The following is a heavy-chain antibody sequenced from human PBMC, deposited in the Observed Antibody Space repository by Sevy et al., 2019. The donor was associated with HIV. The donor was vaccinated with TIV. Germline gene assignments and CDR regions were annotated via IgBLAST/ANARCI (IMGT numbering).Heavy chain of an antibody. CDR3: ARHEVLNFDF. V-gene: IGHV4-39*01. Sequence: SETLSLTCTVSGGSISSNTYYWGWIRQPPGKGLEWIGSFYSSGNTYYNPSLKSRVTLSVDTPKNQFSLKLSSVTAADTAAYYCARHEVLNFDFWGQGTLVTVSS. J-gene: IGHJ4*02. CDR1: GGSISSNTYY. D-gene: IGHD3-10*01. CDR2: FYSSGNT.